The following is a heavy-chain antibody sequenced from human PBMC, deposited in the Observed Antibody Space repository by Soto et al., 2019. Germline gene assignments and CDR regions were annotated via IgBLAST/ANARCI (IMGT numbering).Heavy chain of an antibody. J-gene: IGHJ6*02. V-gene: IGHV1-69*01. CDR2: IIPIFGTA. CDR1: GGTFSSYA. D-gene: IGHD2-2*03. CDR3: AKVPWIIPYYYGMDV. Sequence: QVQRVQSGAEVKKPGSSVKVSCKASGGTFSSYAISWVRQAPGQGLEWMGGIIPIFGTANYAQKFQSRVTITEDESTSTAYMELSSLRSEDTAVYYCAKVPWIIPYYYGMDVWGQGTTVTVAS.